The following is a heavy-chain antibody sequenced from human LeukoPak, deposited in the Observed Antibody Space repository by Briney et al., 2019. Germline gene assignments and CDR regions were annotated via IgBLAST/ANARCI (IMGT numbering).Heavy chain of an antibody. CDR3: ARLVSNWSDY. CDR2: ISTNTNYM. Sequence: GGSLRLSCAASGFTVSSNYMTWVRQAPGRGLEWVSSISTNTNYMYYADSVKGRFTISRDNAKNSVYLQMYSLRAEDTAVYYCARLVSNWSDYWGQGTLVTVSS. V-gene: IGHV3-21*01. D-gene: IGHD6-13*01. J-gene: IGHJ4*02. CDR1: GFTVSSNY.